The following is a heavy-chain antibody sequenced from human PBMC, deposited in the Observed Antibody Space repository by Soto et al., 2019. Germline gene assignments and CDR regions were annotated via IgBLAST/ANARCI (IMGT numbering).Heavy chain of an antibody. CDR3: ARLGAYYYMDV. CDR1: GVSISSSSYY. V-gene: IGHV4-39*01. D-gene: IGHD3-16*01. CDR2: IYYSGST. J-gene: IGHJ6*03. Sequence: SETLSLTCTVSGVSISSSSYYWGWIRQPPGKGLEWIGSIYYSGSTYYNPSLKSRVTISVDTSKNQFSLKLSSVTAADTAVYYCARLGAYYYMDVWGKGTTVTVSS.